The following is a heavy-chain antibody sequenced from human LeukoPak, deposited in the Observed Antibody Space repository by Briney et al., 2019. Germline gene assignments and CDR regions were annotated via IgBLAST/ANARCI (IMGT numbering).Heavy chain of an antibody. CDR2: VSGGDPTT. V-gene: IGHV3-23*01. CDR3: AKFSSYYYYYLDG. Sequence: GGSLRLSCAASDFSFATYGMGWVRQAPGRGLEWVSSVSGGDPTTYYADSVKGRFTISRDNSKNTLYLQMHSLRAEDTAVYYCAKFSSYYYYYLDGWGKGTTVTVSS. J-gene: IGHJ6*03. CDR1: DFSFATYG. D-gene: IGHD2-2*01.